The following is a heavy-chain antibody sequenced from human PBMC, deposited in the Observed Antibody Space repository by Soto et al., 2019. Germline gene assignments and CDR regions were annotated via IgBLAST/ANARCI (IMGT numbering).Heavy chain of an antibody. V-gene: IGHV1-69*12. J-gene: IGHJ5*02. CDR3: ARDGVSMILTGRYNWFDP. CDR2: IIPIFGTA. CDR1: GGTFSSYA. D-gene: IGHD3-9*01. Sequence: QVQLVQSGAEVKKPGSSVKVSCKASGGTFSSYAISWVRQAPGQGLEWMGGIIPIFGTANYAQKFQGRVTITAAEATRTDYREMSSLRSEDTAVYYCARDGVSMILTGRYNWFDPWGQGTLVTVSS.